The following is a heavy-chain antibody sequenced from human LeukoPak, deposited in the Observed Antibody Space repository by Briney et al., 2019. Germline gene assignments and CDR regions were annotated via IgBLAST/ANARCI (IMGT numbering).Heavy chain of an antibody. CDR3: ARLTGDYDFWSGYYTSIYFDY. CDR2: INHSGST. V-gene: IGHV4-34*01. Sequence: SETLSLTCAVYGGSFSGYYWSWIRQPPGKGLEWIGEINHSGSTNYNPSLKSRVTISVDTSKDQFSLKLSSVTAADTAVYYCARLTGDYDFWSGYYTSIYFDYWGQGTLVTVSS. D-gene: IGHD3-3*01. J-gene: IGHJ4*02. CDR1: GGSFSGYY.